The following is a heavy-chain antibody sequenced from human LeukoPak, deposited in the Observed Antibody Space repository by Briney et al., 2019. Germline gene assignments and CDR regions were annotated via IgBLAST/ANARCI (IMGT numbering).Heavy chain of an antibody. CDR2: ISGSGGST. J-gene: IGHJ4*02. CDR1: GFTFRSYA. V-gene: IGHV3-23*01. CDR3: AKDGEYQRTFDY. Sequence: GGSLRLSCAASGFTFRSYAMSWVRQAPGKGLEWVSAISGSGGSTYYADSVKGRFTISRDNSKNTLYLQMNSLRAEDTAVYYCAKDGEYQRTFDYWGQGTLVTVSS. D-gene: IGHD2-2*01.